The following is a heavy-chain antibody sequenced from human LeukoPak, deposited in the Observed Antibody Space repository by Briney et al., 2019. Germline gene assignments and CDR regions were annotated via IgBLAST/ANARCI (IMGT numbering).Heavy chain of an antibody. V-gene: IGHV4-4*02. J-gene: IGHJ4*02. D-gene: IGHD2-8*01. CDR2: ISLTGLT. CDR1: GRSISNPNW. Sequence: SQTLSLTCGVAGRSISNPNWWSCVRQPPGQGLVWIGEISLTGLTHYNPSLERRVTVSLGKPKNQLPLNLTSVTAADTAVYYCSRENGAFSPFGYWGQGILVTV. CDR3: SRENGAFSPFGY.